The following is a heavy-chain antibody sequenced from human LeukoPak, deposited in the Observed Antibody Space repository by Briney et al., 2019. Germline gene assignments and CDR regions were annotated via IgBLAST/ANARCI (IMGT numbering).Heavy chain of an antibody. V-gene: IGHV4-59*08. J-gene: IGHJ4*02. CDR2: IYYSGST. D-gene: IGHD3-3*01. CDR1: GGSISSYY. CDR3: ARGWSYFDY. Sequence: SETLSLTCTVSGGSISSYYWSWLRQPPGKGLEWIGYIYYSGSTYYNPSLKSRVTISVDASKNQFSLNLSSVTAADTAVYYCARGWSYFDYWGQGTLVTVSS.